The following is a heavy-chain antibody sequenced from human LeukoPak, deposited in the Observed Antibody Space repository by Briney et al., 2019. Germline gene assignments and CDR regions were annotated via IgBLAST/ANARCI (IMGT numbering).Heavy chain of an antibody. V-gene: IGHV1-2*02. CDR3: AREQQLFFNAFDI. CDR1: GYTFTGYY. CDR2: INPNSGGT. Sequence: ASVKVSCKASGYTFTGYYMHWVRQAPGEGLEWMGWINPNSGGTNHAQKFQGRVIMTRDTSISTAYMELSRLRSDDTAVYYCAREQQLFFNAFDIWGQGTMVTVSS. D-gene: IGHD6-13*01. J-gene: IGHJ3*02.